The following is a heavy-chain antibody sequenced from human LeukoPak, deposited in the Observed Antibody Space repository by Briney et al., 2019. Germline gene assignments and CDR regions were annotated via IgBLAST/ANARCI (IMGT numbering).Heavy chain of an antibody. Sequence: PSETLSLTCTVSGGSISSYYWSWIRQPPGKGLEWIGDIYYSGSTNYNPSLKSRVTISVDTSKNQFSLKLSSVTAEDTAVYYCARAGYSSGWPRVGFDYWGQGTLVTVSS. CDR3: ARAGYSSGWPRVGFDY. J-gene: IGHJ4*02. CDR2: IYYSGST. D-gene: IGHD6-19*01. CDR1: GGSISSYY. V-gene: IGHV4-59*01.